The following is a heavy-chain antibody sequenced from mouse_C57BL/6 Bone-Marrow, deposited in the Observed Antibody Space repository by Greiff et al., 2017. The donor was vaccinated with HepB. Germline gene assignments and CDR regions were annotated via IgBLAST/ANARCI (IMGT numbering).Heavy chain of an antibody. CDR1: GYTFTSYT. CDR2: INPSSGYT. V-gene: IGHV1-4*01. J-gene: IGHJ1*03. Sequence: QVQLQQSGAELARPGASVKMSCKASGYTFTSYTMHWVKQRPGQGLERIGYINPSSGYTKYNQKFKDKATLTADKSSSTAYMQLSSLTSEDSAVYYCARRDLLGYFDVWGTGTTVTVSS. CDR3: ARRDLLGYFDV. D-gene: IGHD2-1*01.